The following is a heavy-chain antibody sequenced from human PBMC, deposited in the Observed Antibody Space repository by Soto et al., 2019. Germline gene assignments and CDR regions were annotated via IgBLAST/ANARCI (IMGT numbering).Heavy chain of an antibody. CDR3: ARHDYADRTFDL. CDR1: GGSVGSGAYY. Sequence: QVLLQEPGPGQVRPSETLSLTCIVSGGSVGSGAYYWSWIRQPPGSALEWIGYIQYSGDTNYNSSLKSRVTISADRSRNRSPLKLTSVTAADTAFYYCARHDYADRTFDLWGQGTKVTFSS. V-gene: IGHV4-61*08. J-gene: IGHJ3*01. D-gene: IGHD5-12*01. CDR2: IQYSGDT.